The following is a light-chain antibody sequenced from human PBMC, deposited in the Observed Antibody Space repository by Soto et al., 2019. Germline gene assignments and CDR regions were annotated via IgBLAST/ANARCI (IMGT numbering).Light chain of an antibody. CDR1: SSDVGAYKY. Sequence: QSALTQPASVSGSPGQSVTISCTGTSSDVGAYKYVSWYQKHPGKAPKLMIYGVSNRPSGISNRFSGSKSGNTAFLTISGLQPEDEADYYCRSFTGPTTLDVFGTATKLTVL. V-gene: IGLV2-14*03. CDR2: GVS. J-gene: IGLJ1*01. CDR3: RSFTGPTTLDV.